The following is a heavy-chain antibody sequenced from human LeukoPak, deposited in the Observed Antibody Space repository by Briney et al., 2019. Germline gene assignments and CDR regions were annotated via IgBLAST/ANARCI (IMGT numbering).Heavy chain of an antibody. CDR3: AKDRIAVVVVPAATDAFDI. CDR2: IRYDGSSK. D-gene: IGHD2-2*01. V-gene: IGHV3-30*02. J-gene: IGHJ3*02. CDR1: GFTFSSYG. Sequence: GGSLRLSCAASGFTFSSYGMHWVRQAPGKGLEWVAFIRYDGSSKYYADSVKGRFTISRDNSKNTLYLQMNSLRAEDTAVYYCAKDRIAVVVVPAATDAFDIWGQGTMVTVSS.